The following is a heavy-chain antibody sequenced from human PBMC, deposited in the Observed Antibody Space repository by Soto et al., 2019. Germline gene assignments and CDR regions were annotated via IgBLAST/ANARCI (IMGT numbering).Heavy chain of an antibody. J-gene: IGHJ6*02. D-gene: IGHD2-2*01. V-gene: IGHV3-30-3*01. Sequence: GGSLRLSCAASGFTFSSYAMHWVRQAPGKGLEWVAVISYDGSNKYYADSVKGRFTISGDNSKNTLYLQMNSLRAEDTAVYYCARVDCSSTSCYFYYYYGMDVWGQGTTVTVSS. CDR2: ISYDGSNK. CDR1: GFTFSSYA. CDR3: ARVDCSSTSCYFYYYYGMDV.